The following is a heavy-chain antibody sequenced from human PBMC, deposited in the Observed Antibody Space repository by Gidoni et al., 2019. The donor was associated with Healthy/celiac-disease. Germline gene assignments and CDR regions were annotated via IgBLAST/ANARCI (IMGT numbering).Heavy chain of an antibody. Sequence: QVQLVESGGGVVQPGRSLRLSCAASGFTFSSYGMHWVRQAPGKGLEWVAVIWYDGSTKYCADSVKGRFTISRDNSKNTLYLQMNSLRAEDTAVYYCARDVNYDYVWGSYRPLDYWGQGTLVTVSS. CDR1: GFTFSSYG. J-gene: IGHJ4*02. CDR3: ARDVNYDYVWGSYRPLDY. CDR2: IWYDGSTK. V-gene: IGHV3-33*01. D-gene: IGHD3-16*02.